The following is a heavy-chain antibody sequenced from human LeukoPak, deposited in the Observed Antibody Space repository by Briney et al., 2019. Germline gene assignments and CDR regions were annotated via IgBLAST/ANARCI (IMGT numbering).Heavy chain of an antibody. J-gene: IGHJ4*02. CDR2: ISSSSSTI. CDR3: ARPWGNWIPDY. V-gene: IGHV3-48*01. CDR1: GFTFSSYS. D-gene: IGHD1-1*01. Sequence: GGSLRLSCAASGFTFSSYSMNWVRQAPGKGLERVSYISSSSSTIYYADSVKGRFTISRDTSKNTLYLQLNSLRPEDTAVYYCARPWGNWIPDYWGQGTLVTVSS.